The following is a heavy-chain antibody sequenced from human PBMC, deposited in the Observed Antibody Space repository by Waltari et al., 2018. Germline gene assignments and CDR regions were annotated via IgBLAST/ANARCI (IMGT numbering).Heavy chain of an antibody. CDR3: SRSMTVSGAKYYFDS. V-gene: IGHV3-49*04. J-gene: IGHJ4*02. CDR2: IRSKTYGGTR. CDR1: GFRFGDYG. Sequence: EVQLVESGGGLVQPGRSLRLSCTASGFRFGDYGMTWVRQAPGKGLEWVGMIRSKTYGGTREFAASGKGRFTIARDDSKSIAFLDMNSLETEDTAVYYCSRSMTVSGAKYYFDSWGQGTLVTVSS. D-gene: IGHD3-22*01.